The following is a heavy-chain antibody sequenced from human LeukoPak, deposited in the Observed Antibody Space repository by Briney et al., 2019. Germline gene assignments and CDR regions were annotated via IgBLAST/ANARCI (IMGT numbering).Heavy chain of an antibody. D-gene: IGHD2-8*02. J-gene: IGHJ4*02. CDR2: MSGDGSKT. Sequence: GGSLRLSCEAYEFSFSSYSMHWVRQTPDKGLDWLAVMSGDGSKTFYADSVKGQFTISRDNSKNTLYLQMTSLRAEDTAVYYCAREMPWSTGYFPVFDDWGQGTLVTVSS. CDR1: EFSFSSYS. V-gene: IGHV3-30*04. CDR3: AREMPWSTGYFPVFDD.